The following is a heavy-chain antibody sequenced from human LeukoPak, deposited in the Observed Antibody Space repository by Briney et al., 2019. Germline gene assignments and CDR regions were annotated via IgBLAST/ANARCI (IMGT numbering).Heavy chain of an antibody. Sequence: GESLKISCKGSGYSFTSYWIGWVRQMPGKGLEWMGIIYPGDSDTRYSTSFQGQVTISADNSISTAYLQWSSLKASDAAMYYCAKVGYCSSTSCQTFDYWGQGTLVTVSS. CDR1: GYSFTSYW. CDR3: AKVGYCSSTSCQTFDY. J-gene: IGHJ4*02. D-gene: IGHD2-2*01. V-gene: IGHV5-51*01. CDR2: IYPGDSDT.